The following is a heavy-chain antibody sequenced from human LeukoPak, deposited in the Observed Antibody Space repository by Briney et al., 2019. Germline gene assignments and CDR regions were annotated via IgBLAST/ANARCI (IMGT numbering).Heavy chain of an antibody. D-gene: IGHD5-12*01. CDR2: LNPNSGGT. CDR1: GHTFTGYY. Sequence: ASVKVSCKASGHTFTGYYMHWVRQAPGLGLEWMGRLNPNSGGTNYAQKFQGRVTMTRDTSISTAYMELSRLRSDDTAVYYCTRDRGYDYFFDYWGQGTLVTVSS. CDR3: TRDRGYDYFFDY. J-gene: IGHJ4*02. V-gene: IGHV1-2*06.